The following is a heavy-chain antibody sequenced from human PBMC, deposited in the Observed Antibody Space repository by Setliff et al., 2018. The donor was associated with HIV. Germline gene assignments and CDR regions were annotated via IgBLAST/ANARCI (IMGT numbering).Heavy chain of an antibody. CDR1: GGSISGSYYY. J-gene: IGHJ5*01. CDR3: ARTTYSGSYFNDS. D-gene: IGHD1-26*01. CDR2: IYYSGST. V-gene: IGHV4-39*01. Sequence: SETLSLTCTVSGGSISGSYYYWGWIRQPPGKGLEWIGSIYYSGSTYYNPSLKSRVTVSVDPSKNQFSLKLSSVTAADTAVYYCARTTYSGSYFNDSWGQGTLVTVS.